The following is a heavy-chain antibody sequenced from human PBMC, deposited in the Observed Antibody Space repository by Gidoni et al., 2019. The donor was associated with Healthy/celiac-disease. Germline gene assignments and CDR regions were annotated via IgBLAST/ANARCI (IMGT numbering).Heavy chain of an antibody. CDR2: IYYSGST. J-gene: IGHJ5*02. V-gene: IGHV4-59*08. Sequence: QVQLQESGPGLVKPSETLSLTCTVSGGYISSYYWSWIRQPPGKGLVWIGYIYYSGSTNYNPSHKSRVTISVDTSKNQFSLKLSSVTAADTAVYYCARQHGSGSYYYGGNWFDPWGQGTLVTVSS. CDR1: GGYISSYY. CDR3: ARQHGSGSYYYGGNWFDP. D-gene: IGHD3-10*01.